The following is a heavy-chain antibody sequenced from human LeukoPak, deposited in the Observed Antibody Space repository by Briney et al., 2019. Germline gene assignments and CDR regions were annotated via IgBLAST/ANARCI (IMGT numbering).Heavy chain of an antibody. CDR1: GFIFSSYE. V-gene: IGHV3-30*18. CDR2: ISYDGGNK. D-gene: IGHD3-10*01. CDR3: AKVFEVRGARRPKDY. Sequence: PGGSLRLSCAASGFIFSSYETNWVRQAPGKGLEWVALISYDGGNKFYADSVRDRFTISRDNSKNTLFLQMNSLRIEDTAVYYCAKVFEVRGARRPKDYWGQGTLVIVSS. J-gene: IGHJ4*02.